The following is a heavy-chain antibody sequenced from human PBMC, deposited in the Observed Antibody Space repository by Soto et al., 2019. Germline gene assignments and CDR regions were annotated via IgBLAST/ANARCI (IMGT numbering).Heavy chain of an antibody. CDR3: GRVDSSGWEYYNWFDP. CDR1: GGSISSYY. Sequence: SETLSLTCTVSGGSISSYYWSWIRQPPGKGLEWIGYIYYSGSTNYNPSLKSRVTISVDTSKNQFSLKLSSVTAADTAVYYCGRVDSSGWEYYNWFDPWGQGTLVTVSS. D-gene: IGHD6-19*01. CDR2: IYYSGST. V-gene: IGHV4-59*01. J-gene: IGHJ5*02.